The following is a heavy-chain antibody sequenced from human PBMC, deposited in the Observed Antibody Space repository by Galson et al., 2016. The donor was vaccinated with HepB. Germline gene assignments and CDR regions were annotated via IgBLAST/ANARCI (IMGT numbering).Heavy chain of an antibody. J-gene: IGHJ4*02. CDR1: GYTFTGYY. CDR3: AREGNYYTLDD. V-gene: IGHV1-2*04. D-gene: IGHD1-26*01. Sequence: SVKVSCKASGYTFTGYYMHWVRQAPGQGLEWMGWINPNTGDTNYGQKFQGWVTMTRDTSINTAYMELSRLKSDDTAVYYCAREGNYYTLDDWGQGTLVTVSS. CDR2: INPNTGDT.